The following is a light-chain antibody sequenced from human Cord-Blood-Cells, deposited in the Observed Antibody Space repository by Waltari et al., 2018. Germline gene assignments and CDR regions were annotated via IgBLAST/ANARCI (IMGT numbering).Light chain of an antibody. J-gene: IGKJ2*01. CDR1: QSISSY. V-gene: IGKV1-39*01. Sequence: DIQMTQSPSSLSASVGDRVNITCRASQSISSYLNWYQQKPGKAPNLLIYAASSLQSGVPSRFSGSGSWTDFTLTISSLQPEDFATYYCQQSYSTPYTFGQGTKLEIK. CDR2: AAS. CDR3: QQSYSTPYT.